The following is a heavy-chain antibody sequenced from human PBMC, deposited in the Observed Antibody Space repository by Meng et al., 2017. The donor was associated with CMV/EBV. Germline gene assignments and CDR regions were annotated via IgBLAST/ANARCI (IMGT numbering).Heavy chain of an antibody. CDR2: IYHSGST. CDR1: GYSISSGYY. D-gene: IGHD3-10*01. V-gene: IGHV4-38-2*02. Sequence: SETLSLTCTVAGYSISSGYYWGWSRQPPGKGREWIGSIYHSGSTYYNPSLKSRVTISVDTSKNQFSLKLSSVTAADTAVYYCAIEYYYGSGSQFDYWGQGTLVTVSS. J-gene: IGHJ4*02. CDR3: AIEYYYGSGSQFDY.